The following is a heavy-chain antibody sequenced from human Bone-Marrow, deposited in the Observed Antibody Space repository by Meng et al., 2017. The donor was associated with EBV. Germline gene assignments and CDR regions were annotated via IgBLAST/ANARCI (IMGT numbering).Heavy chain of an antibody. CDR2: IYYTGST. CDR1: XGSISSSRYY. D-gene: IGHD2-15*01. CDR3: ALYSRGYCSDGSCYGRIFNWFDP. Sequence: QLQLQESGPGLVKPAXXLSRTCTVSXGSISSSRYYWGWIRQPPGKGLEWIGSIYYTGSTYYNPSLKSRVTISVDTSKNQFSLRVSSVIAADTAVYYCALYSRGYCSDGSCYGRIFNWFDPWGQGTLGTVSS. V-gene: IGHV4-39*01. J-gene: IGHJ5*02.